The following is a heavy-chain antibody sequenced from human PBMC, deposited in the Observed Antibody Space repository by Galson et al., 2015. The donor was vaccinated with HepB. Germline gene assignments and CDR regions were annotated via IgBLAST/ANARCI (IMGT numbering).Heavy chain of an antibody. Sequence: QSGAEVKKPGESLKISCKGSGYSFTSYCIAWVRQMPGKGLEWMGIIYPGDSNTRYSPSFQGQVTISADKSISTAYLQWSSLKASDTAIYYCMRLETTVTKPFEYWGQGTLVTVSS. D-gene: IGHD4-17*01. CDR3: MRLETTVTKPFEY. CDR2: IYPGDSNT. CDR1: GYSFTSYC. J-gene: IGHJ4*02. V-gene: IGHV5-51*01.